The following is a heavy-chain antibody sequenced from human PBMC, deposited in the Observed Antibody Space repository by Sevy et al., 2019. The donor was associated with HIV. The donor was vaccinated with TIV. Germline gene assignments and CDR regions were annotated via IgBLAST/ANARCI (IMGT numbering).Heavy chain of an antibody. CDR3: ARDLRAWGVAGIDY. V-gene: IGHV3-33*01. D-gene: IGHD6-19*01. CDR1: GFTFSSYG. Sequence: GGSLRLSCAASGFTFSSYGMHWVRQAPGKGLEWVAVIWYDGSNQYYADSVKGRFTISRDNAKNSLYLQMNSLRAEDTAVYYCARDLRAWGVAGIDYWGQGTLVTVSS. J-gene: IGHJ4*02. CDR2: IWYDGSNQ.